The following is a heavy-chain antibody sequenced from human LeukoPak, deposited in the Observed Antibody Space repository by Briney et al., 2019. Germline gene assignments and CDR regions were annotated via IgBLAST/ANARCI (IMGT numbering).Heavy chain of an antibody. V-gene: IGHV3-48*04. CDR2: ISSSGSTI. D-gene: IGHD5-18*01. J-gene: IGHJ4*02. CDR3: ARDQGGGYSYGWQSFDY. CDR1: GFTFSSYS. Sequence: GGSLRLSCAASGFTFSSYSMNWVRQAPGKGLEWVSYISSSGSTIYYADSVKGRFTISRDNAKNSLYLQMNSLRAEDTAVYYCARDQGGGYSYGWQSFDYWGQGTLVTVSS.